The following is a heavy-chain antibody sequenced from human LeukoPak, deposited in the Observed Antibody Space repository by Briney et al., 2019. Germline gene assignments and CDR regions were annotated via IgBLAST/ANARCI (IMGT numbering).Heavy chain of an antibody. CDR1: GFTVSSNY. CDR3: AKDHSGYVVGSDY. Sequence: GGSLRLSCAASGFTVSSNYMSWVRQAPGKGLEWVSAISGSGGSTYYADSVKGRFTISRDNSKDTLYLQMNSLRAEDTAVYYCAKDHSGYVVGSDYWGQGTLVTVSS. D-gene: IGHD5-12*01. V-gene: IGHV3-23*01. CDR2: ISGSGGST. J-gene: IGHJ4*02.